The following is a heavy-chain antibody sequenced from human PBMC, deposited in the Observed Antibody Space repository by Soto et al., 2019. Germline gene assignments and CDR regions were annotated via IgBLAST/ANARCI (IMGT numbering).Heavy chain of an antibody. CDR1: GGSISSGGYY. J-gene: IGHJ6*02. Sequence: PSETLSLTCTVSGGSISSGGYYWSWIRQHPGKGLEWIGYIYYSGSTYYNPSLKSRVTISVDTSKNQFSLKLSSVTAADTAVYYCASSPNYDFWSGYYSSGRHTMAPSNYYYGMDVWGQGTTVTVSS. D-gene: IGHD3-3*01. CDR2: IYYSGST. V-gene: IGHV4-31*03. CDR3: ASSPNYDFWSGYYSSGRHTMAPSNYYYGMDV.